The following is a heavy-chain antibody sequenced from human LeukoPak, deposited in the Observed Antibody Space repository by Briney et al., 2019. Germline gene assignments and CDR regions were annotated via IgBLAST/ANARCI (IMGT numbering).Heavy chain of an antibody. CDR3: AREAINWNYRDY. CDR1: GGSVSSGDYY. CDR2: IYYSGIT. D-gene: IGHD1-1*01. Sequence: SETLSLTCTVSGGSVSSGDYYWSWIRQPPGKGLEWIGYIYYSGITYYNPSLKSRVTISVDTSKNQFSLKLTSVTAADTAVYFCAREAINWNYRDYWGQGTLVTASS. V-gene: IGHV4-30-4*08. J-gene: IGHJ4*02.